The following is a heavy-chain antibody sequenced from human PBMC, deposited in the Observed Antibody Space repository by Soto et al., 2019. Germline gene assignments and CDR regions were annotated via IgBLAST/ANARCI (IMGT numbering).Heavy chain of an antibody. Sequence: QVQLQESGPGLVKPSETLSLTCTVSGGSVSSGSYYWSWIRQPPGKGLEWIGYIYYSGSTNSNPSLKSRDTISVDTSKNQFSLKLNSVTAADTAVYYCASYSSGWYDVSYWGQGTLVTVSS. CDR3: ASYSSGWYDVSY. D-gene: IGHD6-19*01. J-gene: IGHJ4*02. CDR2: IYYSGST. CDR1: GGSVSSGSYY. V-gene: IGHV4-61*01.